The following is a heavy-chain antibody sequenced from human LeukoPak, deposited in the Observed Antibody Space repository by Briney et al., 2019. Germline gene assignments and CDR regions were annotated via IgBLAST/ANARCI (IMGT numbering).Heavy chain of an antibody. CDR2: ISSSSSYI. Sequence: GGSLRLSCAASGFTFSSYRMNWVRQAPGKGLEWVSSISSSSSYIYYVDSVKGRFTISRDNAKNSLYLQMNSLRAEDTAVYYCARAPQQLVDYWGQGTLVTVSS. D-gene: IGHD6-13*01. CDR3: ARAPQQLVDY. V-gene: IGHV3-21*01. CDR1: GFTFSSYR. J-gene: IGHJ4*02.